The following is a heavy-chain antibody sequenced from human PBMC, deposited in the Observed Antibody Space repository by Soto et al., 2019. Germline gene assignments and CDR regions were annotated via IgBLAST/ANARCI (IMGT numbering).Heavy chain of an antibody. D-gene: IGHD2-2*01. J-gene: IGHJ3*02. Sequence: GGSLRLSCAASGFTVSNNYMSWVRQAPGKGLEWVSVIYSGSYTYYADSVKGRFTISRDNSKNTLYLQMNSLRAEDKAVYYCARHIVVVPTAMAFDMWGRGTMVTVSS. CDR3: ARHIVVVPTAMAFDM. CDR1: GFTVSNNY. CDR2: IYSGSYT. V-gene: IGHV3-66*04.